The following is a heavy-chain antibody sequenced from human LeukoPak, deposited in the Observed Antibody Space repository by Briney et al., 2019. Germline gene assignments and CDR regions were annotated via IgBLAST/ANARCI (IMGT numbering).Heavy chain of an antibody. CDR3: ARGGPDCSGGSCYSEREPYYFDY. CDR2: INHSGST. D-gene: IGHD2-15*01. CDR1: GGSFSGYY. V-gene: IGHV4-34*01. Sequence: SETLSLTCAVYGGSFSGYYWSWIRQPPGKGLEWIGEINHSGSTNYNPSLKSRVTISVDTSKNQFSLKLSSETAADTAVYYCARGGPDCSGGSCYSEREPYYFDYWGQGTLVTVSS. J-gene: IGHJ4*02.